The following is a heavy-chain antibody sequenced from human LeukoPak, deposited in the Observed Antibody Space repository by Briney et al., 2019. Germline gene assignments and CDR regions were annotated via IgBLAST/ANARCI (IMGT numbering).Heavy chain of an antibody. CDR3: ARDYGDCSSTRCYSVSSDP. V-gene: IGHV1-2*02. CDR1: GYTFTGYY. D-gene: IGHD2-2*01. J-gene: IGHJ5*02. CDR2: INPNSGGT. Sequence: ASVKVSCKASGYTFTGYYMHWVRQAPGQGLEWMGWINPNSGGTNYAQKFQGRVTMTRDTSISTAYMELSRLRSDDTAVYYCARDYGDCSSTRCYSVSSDPWGQGTLVTVSS.